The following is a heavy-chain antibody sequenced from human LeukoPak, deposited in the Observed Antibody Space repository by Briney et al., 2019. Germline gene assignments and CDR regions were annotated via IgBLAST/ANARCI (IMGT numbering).Heavy chain of an antibody. CDR1: GGSISSSSHY. D-gene: IGHD3-10*01. J-gene: IGHJ4*02. Sequence: PSETLSLTCTVSGGSISSSSHYWGRIRQPPGKGLEWIGSINYSGSTYYNPSLWSRVTISVDTSKNHFSLKLSSVTAADTAVYYCARLSSGSNRSHSDYWGQGTLVTVSS. CDR3: ARLSSGSNRSHSDY. V-gene: IGHV4-39*02. CDR2: INYSGST.